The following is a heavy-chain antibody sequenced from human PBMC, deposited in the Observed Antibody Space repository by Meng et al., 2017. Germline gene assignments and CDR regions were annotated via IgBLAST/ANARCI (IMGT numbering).Heavy chain of an antibody. Sequence: GESLKISCAASGFTFSSYGMHWVRQAPGKGLEWVAVIWYDGSNKYYADSVKGRFTISRDNSKNKLYLQMNSLRAEDTAVYYCARVYDPRTYYYYGMDVWGQGTTVTVSS. CDR3: ARVYDPRTYYYYGMDV. CDR1: GFTFSSYG. D-gene: IGHD3-16*01. V-gene: IGHV3-33*01. CDR2: IWYDGSNK. J-gene: IGHJ6*02.